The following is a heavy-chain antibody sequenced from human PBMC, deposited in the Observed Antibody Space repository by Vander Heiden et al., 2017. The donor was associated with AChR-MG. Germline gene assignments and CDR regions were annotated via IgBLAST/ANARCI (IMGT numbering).Heavy chain of an antibody. D-gene: IGHD2-15*01. CDR3: ARDRDDIVVVVADAFDT. Sequence: EVQLVESGGGLVKPGGSLRLSCAASGFTFSSYSMNWVRQAPGKGLEWVSSISSSSSYIYYADSVKGRFTISRDNAKNSLYLQMNSLRAEDTAVYYCARDRDDIVVVVADAFDTWGQGTMVTVSS. CDR2: ISSSSSYI. J-gene: IGHJ3*02. CDR1: GFTFSSYS. V-gene: IGHV3-21*01.